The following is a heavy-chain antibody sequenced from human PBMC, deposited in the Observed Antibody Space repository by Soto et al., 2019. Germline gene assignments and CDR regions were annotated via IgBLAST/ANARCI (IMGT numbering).Heavy chain of an antibody. J-gene: IGHJ4*02. Sequence: EVQLVESGGGLVQPGGSLRLSCAASGFTFSSYEMNWVRQAPGKGLEWVSYISSSGSTIYYADSVKGRFTISRDNAKNSLYLQMNSLRAEDTAVYYCARDNRLGGYDSGAFDYWGQGTLVTVSS. V-gene: IGHV3-48*03. CDR1: GFTFSSYE. D-gene: IGHD5-12*01. CDR2: ISSSGSTI. CDR3: ARDNRLGGYDSGAFDY.